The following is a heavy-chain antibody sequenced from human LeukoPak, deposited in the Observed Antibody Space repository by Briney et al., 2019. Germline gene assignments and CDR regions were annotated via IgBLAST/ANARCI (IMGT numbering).Heavy chain of an antibody. CDR1: GGSISSSSYY. Sequence: PSETLSLTCTVSGGSISSSSYYWGWIRQPPGKGLEWFGSIYYSGSTYYNPSLKSRVTISVDTSKNQFSLKLSSVTAADTAVYYCARVGPGGRSSWFGELFDYWGQGTLVTVSS. CDR3: ARVGPGGRSSWFGELFDY. D-gene: IGHD6-13*01. J-gene: IGHJ4*02. CDR2: IYYSGST. V-gene: IGHV4-39*07.